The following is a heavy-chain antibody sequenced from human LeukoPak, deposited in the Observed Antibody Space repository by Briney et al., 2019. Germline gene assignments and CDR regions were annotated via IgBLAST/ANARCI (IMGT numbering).Heavy chain of an antibody. CDR3: ARVMGFEQWLVPFDY. CDR2: INPNSGGT. D-gene: IGHD6-19*01. J-gene: IGHJ4*02. V-gene: IGHV1-2*06. Sequence: ASVTVSCKASGYTFTSYGISWVRQAPGQGLEWMGRINPNSGGTNYAQKFQGRVTMTRDTSISTAYMELSRLRSDDTAVYYCARVMGFEQWLVPFDYWGQGTLVTVSS. CDR1: GYTFTSYG.